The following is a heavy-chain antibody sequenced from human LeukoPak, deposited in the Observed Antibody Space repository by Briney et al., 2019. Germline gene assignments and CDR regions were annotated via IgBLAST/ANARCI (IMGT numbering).Heavy chain of an antibody. Sequence: GASVKVSCKVSGYTLTELSMHWVRQAPGKGLEWMGGFDPEDGETIYAQKFQGRVTMTEDTSTDTAYMELSSLKSEDTAVYYCATLSIQLWRSHFDYWGQGTLVTVSS. D-gene: IGHD5-18*01. J-gene: IGHJ4*02. CDR2: FDPEDGET. CDR1: GYTLTELS. V-gene: IGHV1-24*01. CDR3: ATLSIQLWRSHFDY.